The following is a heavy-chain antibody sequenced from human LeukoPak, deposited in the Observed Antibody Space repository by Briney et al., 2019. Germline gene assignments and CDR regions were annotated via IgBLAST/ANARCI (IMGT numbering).Heavy chain of an antibody. CDR2: ISGSGGST. CDR1: GFTFSSYA. V-gene: IGHV3-23*01. D-gene: IGHD5-12*01. Sequence: TGGSLRLSCAASGFTFSSYAMSWVRQAPGKGPEWVSAISGSGGSTYYADSVKGRFTISRDNSKNTLYLQMNSLRAEDTAVYYCAKGRGYSGYDADYWGQGTLVTVSS. CDR3: AKGRGYSGYDADY. J-gene: IGHJ4*02.